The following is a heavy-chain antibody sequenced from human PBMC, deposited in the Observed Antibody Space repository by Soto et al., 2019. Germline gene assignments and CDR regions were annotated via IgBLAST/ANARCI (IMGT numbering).Heavy chain of an antibody. CDR3: ARDRHYGGNSWVSNY. J-gene: IGHJ4*02. CDR2: IIPIFGTA. CDR1: GGTFSSYA. V-gene: IGHV1-69*13. D-gene: IGHD4-17*01. Sequence: SVKVSCKASGGTFSSYAISWVRQAPGQGLEWMGGIIPIFGTANYAQKFQGRVTITADESTSTAYMELSSLRSEDTAVYYCARDRHYGGNSWVSNYWGQGTLVTVSS.